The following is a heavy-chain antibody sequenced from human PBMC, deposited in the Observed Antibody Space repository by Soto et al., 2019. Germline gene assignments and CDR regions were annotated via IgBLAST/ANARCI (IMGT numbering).Heavy chain of an antibody. CDR3: AKDYYYESSGSSETSDPFEI. CDR2: ITGSAYST. V-gene: IGHV3-23*01. D-gene: IGHD3-22*01. CDR1: GFTFSSYA. Sequence: GGSLRLSCAASGFTFSSYAITWVRQAPGKGLEWVSAITGSAYSTYYADSVKGRFTISRDNSKNTLYLQMSSLRAEDTAVYYCAKDYYYESSGSSETSDPFEIWGQGTMVTVS. J-gene: IGHJ3*02.